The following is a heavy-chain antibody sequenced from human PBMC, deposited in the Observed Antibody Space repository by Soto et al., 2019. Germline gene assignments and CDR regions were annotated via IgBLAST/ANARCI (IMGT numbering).Heavy chain of an antibody. Sequence: EVQLLESGGGLVQPGGSLRLSCAASGFIFSTYAMSWVRQAPGKGLEWVSAISGSGDRTYYADSARGRFTISRDNSKNTLYLQLSSLRAEDTAIYYCTKEKYSNGFFVYWGQGTLVTVSS. CDR1: GFIFSTYA. CDR3: TKEKYSNGFFVY. D-gene: IGHD6-25*01. CDR2: ISGSGDRT. V-gene: IGHV3-23*01. J-gene: IGHJ4*02.